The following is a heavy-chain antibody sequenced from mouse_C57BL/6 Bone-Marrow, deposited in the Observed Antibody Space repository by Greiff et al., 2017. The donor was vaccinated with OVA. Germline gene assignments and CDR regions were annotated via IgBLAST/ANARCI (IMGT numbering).Heavy chain of an antibody. CDR3: ARRGTYYFDY. Sequence: EVQLVESGGDLVKPGGSLKLSCAASGFTFSSYGMSWVRQTPDKRLAWVATISSGGSYTYYPDSVKGRFTISRDNAKNTLYLQMSSLKSEDTAMYYCARRGTYYFDYWGRGTTLTVSS. J-gene: IGHJ2*01. D-gene: IGHD3-3*01. CDR1: GFTFSSYG. V-gene: IGHV5-6*01. CDR2: ISSGGSYT.